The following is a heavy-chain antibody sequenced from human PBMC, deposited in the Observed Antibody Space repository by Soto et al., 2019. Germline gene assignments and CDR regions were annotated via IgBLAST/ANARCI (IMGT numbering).Heavy chain of an antibody. Sequence: QVQLVESGGGVVQPGRSLRLSCAASGFTFSSYGMHWVRQAPGKGLEWVAVISYDGSNKYYADSVKGRFTISRDNSKNTLYLQMNSLRAEDTAVYYCAKDLGDTAIGVWGQGTTVTVSS. V-gene: IGHV3-30*18. CDR3: AKDLGDTAIGV. D-gene: IGHD5-18*01. CDR1: GFTFSSYG. CDR2: ISYDGSNK. J-gene: IGHJ6*02.